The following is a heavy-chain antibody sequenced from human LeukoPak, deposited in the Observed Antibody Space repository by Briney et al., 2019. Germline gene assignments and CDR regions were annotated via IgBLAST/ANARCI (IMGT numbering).Heavy chain of an antibody. Sequence: PSETLSLTCTVSGGSISSSSYYWSWIRQPAGKGLEWIGRIYTSGSTTYNPSLKSRVTMSVDTSKNQFSLKLSSVTAADTAVYYCARDSGTTGEVKLDPWGQGTLVTVSS. CDR1: GGSISSSSYY. CDR3: ARDSGTTGEVKLDP. D-gene: IGHD3-10*01. CDR2: IYTSGST. V-gene: IGHV4-61*02. J-gene: IGHJ5*02.